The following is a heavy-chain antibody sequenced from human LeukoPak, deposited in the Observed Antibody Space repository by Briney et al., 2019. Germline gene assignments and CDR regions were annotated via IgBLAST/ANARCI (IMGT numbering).Heavy chain of an antibody. Sequence: GGSLRLSCAASGFTFSDYYMSWVRQAPGKGLEWVSAISGSGGSTYYADSVKGRFTISRDNSKNTLYLQMNSLRAEDTAVYYCAKDIGIFGVVSYFDYWGQGTLVTVSS. J-gene: IGHJ4*02. CDR2: ISGSGGST. CDR3: AKDIGIFGVVSYFDY. V-gene: IGHV3-23*01. CDR1: GFTFSDYY. D-gene: IGHD3-3*01.